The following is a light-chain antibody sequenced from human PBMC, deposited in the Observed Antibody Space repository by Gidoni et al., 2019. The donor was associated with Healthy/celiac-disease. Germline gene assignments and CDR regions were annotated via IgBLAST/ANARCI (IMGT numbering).Light chain of an antibody. CDR2: DVS. CDR1: SSDVGGYNY. Sequence: QSALTQPASVPGPPGQSLTIPCTGTSSDVGGYNYVSWYQQHPGKAPKLMIYDVSNRPAGVSNRFSGSKSGNTASLTISGLQAEDEADYYCSSYTSSSTLNYVFGTGTKVTVL. CDR3: SSYTSSSTLNYV. V-gene: IGLV2-14*01. J-gene: IGLJ1*01.